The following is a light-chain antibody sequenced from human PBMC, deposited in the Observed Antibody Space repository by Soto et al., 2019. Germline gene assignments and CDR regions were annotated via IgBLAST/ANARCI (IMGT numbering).Light chain of an antibody. CDR1: QTISTF. CDR2: AAS. Sequence: DFQMTQSPSSLSASIGDRVTIACRASQTISTFLNWYQQKPGKAPKLLIYAASSLQSGVPSRFSGNGSGTDFTLAISSLQPEDFATYFCQQGYTSPWTFGQGTKVDIK. CDR3: QQGYTSPWT. J-gene: IGKJ1*01. V-gene: IGKV1-39*01.